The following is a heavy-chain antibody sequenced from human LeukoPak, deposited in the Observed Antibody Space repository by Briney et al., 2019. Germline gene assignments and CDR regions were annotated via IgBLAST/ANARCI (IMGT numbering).Heavy chain of an antibody. J-gene: IGHJ4*02. CDR2: IRYDGSNK. Sequence: GGSLRLSCAASGFTFSSYGMHWVRQAPGKGLEWVAFIRYDGSNKYYADSVKGRFTISRDNSKNTLYLQMNSLRAEDTAVYYCAKDQEFSSSSDYWGQGTLVTVSS. CDR3: AKDQEFSSSSDY. V-gene: IGHV3-30*02. CDR1: GFTFSSYG. D-gene: IGHD6-6*01.